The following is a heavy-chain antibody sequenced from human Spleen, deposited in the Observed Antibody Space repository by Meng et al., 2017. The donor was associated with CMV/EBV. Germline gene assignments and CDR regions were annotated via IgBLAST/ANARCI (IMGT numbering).Heavy chain of an antibody. Sequence: GGSLRLSCVASGFSLTGYWMHWVRQTPGTGLVWLSSISSDGSATRNADSVKGRFIISRDNAKNTLYLQMDSLRADDSAVYYCATGLIRGVITPFGESYWGQGTLVTVSS. V-gene: IGHV3-74*01. J-gene: IGHJ4*02. CDR3: ATGLIRGVITPFGESY. D-gene: IGHD3-10*01. CDR2: ISSDGSAT. CDR1: GFSLTGYW.